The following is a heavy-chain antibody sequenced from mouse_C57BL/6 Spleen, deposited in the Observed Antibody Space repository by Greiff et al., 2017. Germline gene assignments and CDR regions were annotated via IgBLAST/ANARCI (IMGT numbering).Heavy chain of an antibody. J-gene: IGHJ4*01. Sequence: EVQLQQSGPVLVKPGASVKMSCKASGYTFTDYYMNWVKQSHGKSLEWIGVINPYNGGTSYNQKFKGKATLTVDKSSSTAYMELNSLTSEDSAVYYCARGTVDYAMDDWGQGTSVTVSS. D-gene: IGHD1-1*01. CDR1: GYTFTDYY. CDR3: ARGTVDYAMDD. CDR2: INPYNGGT. V-gene: IGHV1-19*01.